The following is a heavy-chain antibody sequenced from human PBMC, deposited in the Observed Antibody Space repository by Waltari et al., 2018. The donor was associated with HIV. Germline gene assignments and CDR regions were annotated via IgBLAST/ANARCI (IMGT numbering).Heavy chain of an antibody. CDR3: SMEKWLGGSFQEAMDH. CDR1: GFIVADNW. Sequence: EVRLVECGGGPVQPGGSFTLSCAGFGFIVADNWRIWLCQRPGKGLEWIVLVKSRGDGGTQQYNVVMIGRSVISRDDVKNTRMLDIDNLEIDDTAVYFCSMEKWLGGSFQEAMDHWGQGTQVIVSS. J-gene: IGHJ4*02. D-gene: IGHD3-10*01. V-gene: IGHV3-15*05. CDR2: VKSRGDGGTQ.